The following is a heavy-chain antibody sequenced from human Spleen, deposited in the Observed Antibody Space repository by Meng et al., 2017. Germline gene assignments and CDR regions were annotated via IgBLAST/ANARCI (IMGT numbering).Heavy chain of an antibody. D-gene: IGHD2-2*03. V-gene: IGHV1-69*04. CDR3: ARDLGYCSSTSCYDPVDV. CDR2: IIPILGIA. CDR1: GGTFSSYT. Sequence: SVKVSCKASGGTFSSYTISWVRQAPGQGLEWMGRIIPILGIANYAQKFQGRVTITADKSTSTAYMELSSLRSEDTAVYYCARDLGYCSSTSCYDPVDVWGQGTTDTVSS. J-gene: IGHJ6*02.